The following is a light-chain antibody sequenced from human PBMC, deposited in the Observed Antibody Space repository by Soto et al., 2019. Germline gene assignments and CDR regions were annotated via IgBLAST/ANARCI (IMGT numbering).Light chain of an antibody. Sequence: EIVMTQSPGTLSVSPGERVTLSCRASQSIRNNLAWYQQKPGQAPRLLIYGASIRADGIPARFSGSGSGTEFLLTITGLQTEDFATYFCQEADGFPWRFGHGTRVEMK. CDR3: QEADGFPWR. J-gene: IGKJ1*01. CDR1: QSIRNN. V-gene: IGKV3-15*01. CDR2: GAS.